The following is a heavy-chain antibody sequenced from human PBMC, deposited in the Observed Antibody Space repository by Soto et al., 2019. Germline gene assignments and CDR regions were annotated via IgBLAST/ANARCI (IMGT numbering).Heavy chain of an antibody. CDR2: IWYDGSNK. D-gene: IGHD3-22*01. CDR3: ARDYDSSGYPRYYFDY. CDR1: GFTFSSYG. V-gene: IGHV3-33*01. Sequence: PGGSLRLSCAASGFTFSSYGMHWVRQAPGKGLEWVAVIWYDGSNKYYADSVKGRFTISRDNSKNTLYLQMNSLRAEDTAVYYCARDYDSSGYPRYYFDYWGQGNLVTVSS. J-gene: IGHJ4*02.